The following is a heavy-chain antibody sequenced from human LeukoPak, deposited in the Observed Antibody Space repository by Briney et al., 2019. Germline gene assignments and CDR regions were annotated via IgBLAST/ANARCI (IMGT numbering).Heavy chain of an antibody. Sequence: SETLSLTCTVSGGSISSYYWSWIRQPPGKGLEWIGYIYYSGSTNYNPSLKSRVTISVDTSKNQFSLKLSSVTAADTAVYYCARDGGGYLLYWYFDLWGRGTLVTVSS. CDR1: GGSISSYY. V-gene: IGHV4-59*01. D-gene: IGHD1-26*01. CDR2: IYYSGST. CDR3: ARDGGGYLLYWYFDL. J-gene: IGHJ2*01.